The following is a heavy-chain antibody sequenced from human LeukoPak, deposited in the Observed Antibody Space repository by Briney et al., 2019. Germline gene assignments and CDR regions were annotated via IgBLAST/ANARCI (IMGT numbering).Heavy chain of an antibody. CDR2: IIPILGIA. V-gene: IGHV1-69*04. J-gene: IGHJ5*02. CDR1: GGTFSSYA. Sequence: SVNVSCKASGGTFSSYAISWVRQAPGQGREWMGRIIPILGIANYAQKFQGRVTITADKSTSTAYMELSSLRSEDTAVYYCASTDYYDSSGYYNNWFDPWGQGTLVTVSS. D-gene: IGHD3-22*01. CDR3: ASTDYYDSSGYYNNWFDP.